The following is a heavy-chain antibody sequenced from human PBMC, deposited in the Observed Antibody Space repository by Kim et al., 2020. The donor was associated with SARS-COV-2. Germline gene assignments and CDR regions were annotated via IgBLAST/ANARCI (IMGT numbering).Heavy chain of an antibody. V-gene: IGHV4-4*02. D-gene: IGHD3-3*01. CDR2: T. Sequence: TNSNPSLKSRVTISVDKSKNQFSLKLSSVTAADTAVYYCARGGIRFSVDYWGQGTLVTVSS. CDR3: ARGGIRFSVDY. J-gene: IGHJ4*02.